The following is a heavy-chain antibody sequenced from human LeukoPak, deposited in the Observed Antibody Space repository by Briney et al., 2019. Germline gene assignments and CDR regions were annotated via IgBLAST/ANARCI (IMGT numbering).Heavy chain of an antibody. CDR2: ISSSSSYI. D-gene: IGHD3-10*01. V-gene: IGHV3-21*01. J-gene: IGHJ5*02. CDR1: GFTFSSYW. Sequence: GGSLRLSCAASGFTFSSYWMNWVRQAPGKGLEWVSSISSSSSYIYYADSVKGRFTISRDNAKNSLYLQMNSLRAEDTAVYYCARDPSRLLWFGELSLGWFDPWGQGTLVTVSS. CDR3: ARDPSRLLWFGELSLGWFDP.